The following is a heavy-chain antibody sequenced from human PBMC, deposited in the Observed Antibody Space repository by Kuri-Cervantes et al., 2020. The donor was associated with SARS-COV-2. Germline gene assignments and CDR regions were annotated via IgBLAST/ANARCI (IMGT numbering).Heavy chain of an antibody. J-gene: IGHJ6*03. CDR3: ARVHEYSSSWLIPPDVHYMDV. CDR1: IYTSMNYG. Sequence: ASVKVSCKAPIYTSMNYGISWVRQAPGQGLEWLAIFSTSNGKTHYAQKFQGRVTLTTDTSTRTAYMELRSLRSDDTAVYYCARVHEYSSSWLIPPDVHYMDVWGKGTTVTVSS. D-gene: IGHD6-6*01. V-gene: IGHV1-18*01. CDR2: FSTSNGKT.